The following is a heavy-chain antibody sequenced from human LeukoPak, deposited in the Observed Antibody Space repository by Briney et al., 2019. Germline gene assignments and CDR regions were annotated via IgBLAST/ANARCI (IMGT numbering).Heavy chain of an antibody. CDR3: ARDRRDYYFDY. D-gene: IGHD5-24*01. J-gene: IGHJ4*02. V-gene: IGHV1-2*02. CDR1: GYTXTGYY. CDR2: INPNSGGT. Sequence: GASVKDSCKASGYTXTGYYMHWVRQAPGQGLEWMGWINPNSGGTNYAQKFQGRVTTTRDTSISTAYMELSRLRSDDTAVYYCARDRRDYYFDYWGQGTLVTVSS.